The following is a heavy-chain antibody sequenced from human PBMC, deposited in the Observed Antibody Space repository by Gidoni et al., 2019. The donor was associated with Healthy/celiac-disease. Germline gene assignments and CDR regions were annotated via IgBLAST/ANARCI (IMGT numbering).Heavy chain of an antibody. CDR1: GFTVSSNY. V-gene: IGHV3-66*01. CDR2: IYSGGST. CDR3: ARAPIYGLFVY. Sequence: EVQLVESGGGLVKPGGSLRLSCAASGFTVSSNYMSWVRQAPGKGLEWVSVIYSGGSTYYADSVKGRFTISRDNSKNTMYLQMNSLRAEDTAVYYCARAPIYGLFVYWGQGTLVTVSS. D-gene: IGHD3-22*01. J-gene: IGHJ4*02.